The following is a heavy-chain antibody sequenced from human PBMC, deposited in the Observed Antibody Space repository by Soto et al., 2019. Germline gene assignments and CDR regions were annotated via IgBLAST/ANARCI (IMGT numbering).Heavy chain of an antibody. CDR3: ARHRPYYDILTGYYYGMDV. CDR2: IDPSDSYT. J-gene: IGHJ6*02. CDR1: GYSFTSYW. V-gene: IGHV5-10-1*01. Sequence: GESLKISCKGSGYSFTSYWISWVRQMPGKGLEWMGRIDPSDSYTNYSPSFQGHVTISADKSISTAYLQWSSLKASDTAMYYCARHRPYYDILTGYYYGMDVWGQGTTVTVS. D-gene: IGHD3-9*01.